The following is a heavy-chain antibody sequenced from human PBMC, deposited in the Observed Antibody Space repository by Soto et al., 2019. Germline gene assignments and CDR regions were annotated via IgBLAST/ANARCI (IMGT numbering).Heavy chain of an antibody. CDR1: GGSISRGGYY. Sequence: SETPSLTCTVSGGSISRGGYYWGWIRHHPGKGLEWIGYIYYSGSTFYNPSLRSRVTMSADASKNQISLKLSSVTAADTAVYYCAKTKTPHVRNGMDVWGQGTTVTVSS. J-gene: IGHJ6*02. CDR2: IYYSGST. D-gene: IGHD2-8*01. CDR3: AKTKTPHVRNGMDV. V-gene: IGHV4-31*03.